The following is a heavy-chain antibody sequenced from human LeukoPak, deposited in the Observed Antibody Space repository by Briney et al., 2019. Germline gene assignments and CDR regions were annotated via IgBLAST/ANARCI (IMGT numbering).Heavy chain of an antibody. CDR1: GASISGSDYN. CDR3: ATLDNSFDH. J-gene: IGHJ5*02. V-gene: IGHV4-30-4*01. CDR2: IFYSGTI. Sequence: SETLSLTCNVSGASISGSDYNWRWLRQPPGTGLEWIASIFYSGTIYNNPSLKSRTLISVDTSKNQFSLRLTSVTAAYTAVYFCATLDNSFDHWGQGTLVTVSS.